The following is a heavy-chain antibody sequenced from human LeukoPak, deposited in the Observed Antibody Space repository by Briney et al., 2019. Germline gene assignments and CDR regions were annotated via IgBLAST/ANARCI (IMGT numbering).Heavy chain of an antibody. D-gene: IGHD4-17*01. CDR3: ASVNYGDYDDGDPNWFDP. CDR1: GGSISSYY. Sequence: PSETLSLTCTVSGGSISSYYWSRIRQPPGKGLEWIGYIYYSGSTNYNPSLKSRVTTSVDTSKNQFSLKLSSVTAADTAVYYCASVNYGDYDDGDPNWFDPWGQGTLVTVSS. CDR2: IYYSGST. J-gene: IGHJ5*02. V-gene: IGHV4-59*08.